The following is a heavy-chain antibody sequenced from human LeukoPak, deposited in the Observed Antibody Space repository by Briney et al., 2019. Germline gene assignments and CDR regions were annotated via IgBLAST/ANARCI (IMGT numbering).Heavy chain of an antibody. Sequence: GGSLRLSCAASGFTFSSYGMHWVRQAPGKGLVWVSHINSDGSSTSYADSVKGRFTISRDNAKNTLYLQMNSLRAEDTAVYYCARSPPYNWNYGNYFDYWGQGTLVTVSS. J-gene: IGHJ4*02. V-gene: IGHV3-74*01. CDR1: GFTFSSYG. D-gene: IGHD1-7*01. CDR3: ARSPPYNWNYGNYFDY. CDR2: INSDGSST.